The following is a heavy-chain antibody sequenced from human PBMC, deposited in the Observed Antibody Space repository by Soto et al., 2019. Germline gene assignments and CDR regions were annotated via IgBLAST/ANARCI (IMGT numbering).Heavy chain of an antibody. V-gene: IGHV1-18*01. CDR1: GYTFTSYA. CDR2: ISGYNGDT. Sequence: QVQLVQSGVEVKKPGASVKVSCKASGYTFTSYAIIWVRQAPGQGLEWMGWISGYNGDTKNAQKLQGRVIMTTDTSTSTAYMELRSLRSDDTAVYYCARGRTYSYGRNMDVWGQGTTVTVSS. D-gene: IGHD5-18*01. J-gene: IGHJ6*02. CDR3: ARGRTYSYGRNMDV.